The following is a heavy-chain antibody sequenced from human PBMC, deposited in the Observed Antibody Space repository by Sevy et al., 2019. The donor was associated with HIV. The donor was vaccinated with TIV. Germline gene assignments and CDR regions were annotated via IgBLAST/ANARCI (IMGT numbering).Heavy chain of an antibody. CDR3: ARDRRNYGGQYFDY. CDR2: ISSGSTYT. J-gene: IGHJ4*02. CDR1: RFTFSDYY. V-gene: IGHV3-11*06. Sequence: GGSLRLSCAASRFTFSDYYMSWIRQAPGKGLEWVSYISSGSTYTNYADSVKGRFTISRDNAKNSLFLQMNSLKVEDTAVYYCARDRRNYGGQYFDYWGQGTLVTVSS. D-gene: IGHD4-17*01.